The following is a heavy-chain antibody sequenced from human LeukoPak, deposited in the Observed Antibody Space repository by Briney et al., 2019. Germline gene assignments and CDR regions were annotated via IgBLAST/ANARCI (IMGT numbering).Heavy chain of an antibody. Sequence: GGSLRLSCAASGFTFSSYAMHWVRQASGKGLEWVAVISYDGSNKYYADSVKGRFTISRDNSKNTLYLQMNSLRAEDTAVYYCARNIGSHPDPRDDYWGQGTLVTVSS. D-gene: IGHD1-26*01. V-gene: IGHV3-30*04. CDR1: GFTFSSYA. CDR3: ARNIGSHPDPRDDY. CDR2: ISYDGSNK. J-gene: IGHJ4*02.